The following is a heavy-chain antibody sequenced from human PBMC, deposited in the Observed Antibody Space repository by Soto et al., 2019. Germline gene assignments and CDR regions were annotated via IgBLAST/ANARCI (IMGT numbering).Heavy chain of an antibody. CDR3: ARESWPNYYDSSGPTLDAFDI. V-gene: IGHV3-48*03. CDR2: ISSSGSTI. CDR1: GFTFSSYE. J-gene: IGHJ3*02. Sequence: EVQLVESGGGLVQPGGSLRLSCAASGFTFSSYEMNWVRQAPGKGLEWVSYISSSGSTIYYADSVKGRFTISRDNAKNSLYLQMNSLRAEDTAVYYCARESWPNYYDSSGPTLDAFDIWGQGTMVTVSS. D-gene: IGHD3-22*01.